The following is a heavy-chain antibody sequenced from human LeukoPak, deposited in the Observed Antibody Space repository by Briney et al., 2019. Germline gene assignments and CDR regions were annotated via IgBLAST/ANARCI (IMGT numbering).Heavy chain of an antibody. CDR1: GFTFSSYD. CDR2: IGTAGDT. Sequence: PGGSLRLSCAASGFTFSSYDMHWVRQATGKGLEWVSAIGTAGDTYYPGSVKGRFTISRENAKNSLYLQMNSLRAGDTAVYYCARAIFGSSALYGMDVWGQGTTVTVSS. V-gene: IGHV3-13*01. D-gene: IGHD2-2*01. CDR3: ARAIFGSSALYGMDV. J-gene: IGHJ6*02.